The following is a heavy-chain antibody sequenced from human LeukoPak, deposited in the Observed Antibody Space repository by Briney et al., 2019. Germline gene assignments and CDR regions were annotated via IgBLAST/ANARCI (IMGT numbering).Heavy chain of an antibody. CDR3: ARHSNPDY. CDR1: GGSISSSSYY. CDR2: TYYSGST. V-gene: IGHV4-39*01. D-gene: IGHD4-11*01. J-gene: IGHJ4*02. Sequence: SETLSLTCTVSGGSISSSSYYWGWIRQPPGKGLEWIGSTYYSGSTYYNPSLKSRVTISVDTSKNQFSLKLSSVTAADTAVYYCARHSNPDYWGQGTLVTVSS.